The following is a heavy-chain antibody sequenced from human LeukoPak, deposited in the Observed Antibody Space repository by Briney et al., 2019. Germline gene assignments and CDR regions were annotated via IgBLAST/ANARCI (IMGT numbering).Heavy chain of an antibody. V-gene: IGHV3-30*04. D-gene: IGHD3-10*01. CDR3: ARDGIPIVRGVTVFDY. Sequence: GGSLRLSCAASGFTFSSYAMHWVRQAPGKGLEWVAVISYDGSNKYYADSVKGRFTISRDNSKNTLYLQMNSLRAEDTAVYYCARDGIPIVRGVTVFDYWGQGTLVTVSS. J-gene: IGHJ4*02. CDR2: ISYDGSNK. CDR1: GFTFSSYA.